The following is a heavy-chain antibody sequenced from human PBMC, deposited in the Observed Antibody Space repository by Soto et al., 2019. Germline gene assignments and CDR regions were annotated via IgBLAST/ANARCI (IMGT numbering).Heavy chain of an antibody. V-gene: IGHV4-39*01. J-gene: IGHJ4*02. CDR1: AGSISIPSYH. Sequence: PSETLSLTCSVSAGSISIPSYHWVCIRQTPGKGLEWIGSLDYGGTTFYNPSLKSRVTLFADTSKKQFSLKVSSVTAADTAVYYCARNYYDGSGLFYWGQGTLVTVSS. D-gene: IGHD3-22*01. CDR2: LDYGGTT. CDR3: ARNYYDGSGLFY.